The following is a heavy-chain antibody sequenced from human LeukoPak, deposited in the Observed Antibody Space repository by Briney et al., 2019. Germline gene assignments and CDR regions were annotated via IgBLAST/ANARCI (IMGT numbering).Heavy chain of an antibody. Sequence: ASVKVSCKASGYTFTSYGITWVRQAPGQGLAWMGRISAYNGHTSYAQKFQVRVTMTTDTSTSTAYMELRSLRSDDTAVYYCARTTDYYDSSGYYFVHDYWGQGTLVTVSS. J-gene: IGHJ4*02. D-gene: IGHD3-22*01. CDR1: GYTFTSYG. CDR2: ISAYNGHT. CDR3: ARTTDYYDSSGYYFVHDY. V-gene: IGHV1-18*01.